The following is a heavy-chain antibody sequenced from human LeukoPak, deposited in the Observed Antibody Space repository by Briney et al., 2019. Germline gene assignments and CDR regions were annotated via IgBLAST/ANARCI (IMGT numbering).Heavy chain of an antibody. D-gene: IGHD1-26*01. V-gene: IGHV3-23*01. CDR2: ISSSGGST. Sequence: GGSLRLSCAASRFTFSSYAMTWVRQAPGTGLEWVSAISSSGGSTYYADSVKGRFTISRDNSKNTLYLQMNSLRAEDTAVYYCAKGGMPATSYYSNYNMDGWGQGTTVTVSS. CDR1: RFTFSSYA. CDR3: AKGGMPATSYYSNYNMDG. J-gene: IGHJ6*02.